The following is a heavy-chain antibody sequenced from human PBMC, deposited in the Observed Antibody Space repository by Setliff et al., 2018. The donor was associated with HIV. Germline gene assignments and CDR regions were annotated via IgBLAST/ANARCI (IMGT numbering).Heavy chain of an antibody. CDR3: ARAAYGYDSSGYFFDY. CDR2: IVPILNTG. CDR1: GGTFRSHE. J-gene: IGHJ4*02. Sequence: VASVKVSCKASGGTFRSHEISWVRQAPGQGLEWMGGIVPILNTGNYAPKFQGRVTITADESTTTAYMELSSLRSEDTAVYYCARAAYGYDSSGYFFDYWGQGTLVTVSS. D-gene: IGHD3-22*01. V-gene: IGHV1-69*13.